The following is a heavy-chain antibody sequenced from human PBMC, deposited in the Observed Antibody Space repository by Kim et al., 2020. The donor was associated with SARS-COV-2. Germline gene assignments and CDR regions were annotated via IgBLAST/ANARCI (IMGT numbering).Heavy chain of an antibody. V-gene: IGHV4-39*01. J-gene: IGHJ5*02. D-gene: IGHD4-4*01. CDR1: GGSMSSGDFY. CDR2: IDYTGTT. CDR3: ARPYRRRGGGAWFDP. Sequence: SETLSLTCAVFGGSMSSGDFYWGWIRQPPGKGLEWIGNIDYTGTTYYNPSLKSRVSMSVDSSKNQFSLRLTSLTVADTAVYYCARPYRRRGGGAWFDPWGQGTLVTVSS.